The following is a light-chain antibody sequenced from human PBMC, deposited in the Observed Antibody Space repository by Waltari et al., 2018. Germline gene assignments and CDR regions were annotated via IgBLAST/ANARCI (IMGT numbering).Light chain of an antibody. CDR3: KSYATNNVYV. CDR2: EVI. V-gene: IGLV2-8*01. Sequence: QSVLTQPPSASGSPGQSVTISCTGTSSDVVTYECVSWYQQHPGKVPKLMIYEVIKQPSRVPDRVSGPKSGNTPSLPGSWHQPDDSGDYYCKSYATNNVYVFGTGTKVTVL. J-gene: IGLJ1*01. CDR1: SSDVVTYEC.